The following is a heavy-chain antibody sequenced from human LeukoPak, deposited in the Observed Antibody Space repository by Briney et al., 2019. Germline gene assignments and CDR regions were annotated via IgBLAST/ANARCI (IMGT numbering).Heavy chain of an antibody. CDR1: GLTFSSYR. D-gene: IGHD3-10*01. CDR2: ISSSSSYI. CDR3: ARSLMVRGVKAPYYYGMDV. Sequence: GGALRLSCAASGLTFSSYRMHWVRQAPGKGLEWVSSISSSSSYIYFAESVKRRFTISSDNAKNSLYLKMNTLRAENTAVYYCARSLMVRGVKAPYYYGMDVWGQGTTVPVSS. J-gene: IGHJ6*02. V-gene: IGHV3-21*01.